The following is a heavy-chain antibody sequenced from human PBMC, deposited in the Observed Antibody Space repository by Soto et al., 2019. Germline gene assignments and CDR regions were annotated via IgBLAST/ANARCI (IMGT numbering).Heavy chain of an antibody. J-gene: IGHJ5*02. CDR3: ARDLYPGPVGGYWFDP. V-gene: IGHV4-4*07. Sequence: SEILSLTCTVSGGSISSYYWSWIRQPAGKGLEWIGRIYTSGSTNYNPSLKSRVTMSVDTSKNQFSLKLSSVTAADTAVYYCARDLYPGPVGGYWFDPWGQGTLVTVSS. CDR2: IYTSGST. D-gene: IGHD1-26*01. CDR1: GGSISSYY.